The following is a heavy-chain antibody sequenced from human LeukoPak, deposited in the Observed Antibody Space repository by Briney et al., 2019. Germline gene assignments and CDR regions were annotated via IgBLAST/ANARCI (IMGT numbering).Heavy chain of an antibody. CDR1: GFTFDDYA. V-gene: IGHV3-9*01. CDR2: ISWNSGSI. D-gene: IGHD3-10*01. Sequence: GGSLRLSCAASGFTFDDYAMHWVRQAPGKGLEWVSGISWNSGSIGYADSVKGRFTISRDNAKNSLYLQMNTLRAEDTAVYYCARDLVWFGEPKGYYNYMDVWGKGTTVTVSS. CDR3: ARDLVWFGEPKGYYNYMDV. J-gene: IGHJ6*03.